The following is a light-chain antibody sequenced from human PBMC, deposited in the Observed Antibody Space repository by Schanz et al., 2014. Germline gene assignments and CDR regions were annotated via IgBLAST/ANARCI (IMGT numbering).Light chain of an antibody. V-gene: IGLV4-69*01. CDR2: LNSDGSH. CDR1: SGHSSYA. J-gene: IGLJ2*01. Sequence: QLVLTQSPSASASLGASVKLTCTLSSGHSSYAIAWHQQQPEKGPRYLMKLNSDGSHSKGDGIPDRFSGSSSGAERSLTISSLQSEDEADYYCQTWGTGILVVFGGGTKLTVL. CDR3: QTWGTGILVV.